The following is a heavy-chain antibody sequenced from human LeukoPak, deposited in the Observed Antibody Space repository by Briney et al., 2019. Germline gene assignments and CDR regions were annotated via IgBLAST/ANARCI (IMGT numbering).Heavy chain of an antibody. CDR2: ISYDGSNK. Sequence: GGSLRLSCAASGFTFSSHAMHWVRQAPGKGLEWVAVISYDGSNKYYADSVKGRFTISRDNSKNTLYLQMNSLRAEDTAVYYCARDPGVRGNYYYYYGMDVWGQGTTVTVSS. CDR3: ARDPGVRGNYYYYYGMDV. D-gene: IGHD3-10*01. CDR1: GFTFSSHA. J-gene: IGHJ6*02. V-gene: IGHV3-30*04.